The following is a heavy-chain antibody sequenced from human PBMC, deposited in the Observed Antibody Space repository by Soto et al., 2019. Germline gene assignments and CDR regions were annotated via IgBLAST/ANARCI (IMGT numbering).Heavy chain of an antibody. CDR2: IYHSGST. CDR3: ASSHDILTGYGANWFDP. D-gene: IGHD3-9*01. CDR1: GGSISSSNW. J-gene: IGHJ5*02. V-gene: IGHV4-4*02. Sequence: PSETLSLTCAVSGGSISSSNWWSWVRQPPGKGLEWIGEIYHSGSTNYNPSLKSRVTISVDKSKNQFSLKLSSVTAADTAVYYYASSHDILTGYGANWFDPWGQGTLVTVS.